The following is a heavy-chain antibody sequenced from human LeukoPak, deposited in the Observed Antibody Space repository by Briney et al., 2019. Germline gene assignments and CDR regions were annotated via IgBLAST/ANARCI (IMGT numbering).Heavy chain of an antibody. CDR2: IYPGDSDT. J-gene: IGHJ6*02. D-gene: IGHD6-13*01. V-gene: IGHV5-51*01. CDR1: GYNFTSYW. CDR3: ARQSAAPYGMDV. Sequence: GSPKISRKGSGYNFTSYWIGWVRPIPGKSPELMGIIYPGDSDTRYSPSFQGQVTISADKSISTAYLQWSSLKASDTAMYYCARQSAAPYGMDVWGQGTTVTVSS.